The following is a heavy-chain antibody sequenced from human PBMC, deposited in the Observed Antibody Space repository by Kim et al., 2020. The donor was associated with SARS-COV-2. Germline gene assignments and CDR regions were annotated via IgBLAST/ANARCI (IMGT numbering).Heavy chain of an antibody. CDR1: GYTFTSYG. CDR3: ARPGTGYCSSTSCYAY. CDR2: ISAYNGNT. J-gene: IGHJ4*02. V-gene: IGHV1-18*01. D-gene: IGHD2-2*03. Sequence: ASVKVSCKASGYTFTSYGISWVRQAPGQGLEWMGWISAYNGNTNYAQKLQGRVTMTTDTSTSTAYMELRSLRSDDTAVYYCARPGTGYCSSTSCYAYWGQGTLVTASS.